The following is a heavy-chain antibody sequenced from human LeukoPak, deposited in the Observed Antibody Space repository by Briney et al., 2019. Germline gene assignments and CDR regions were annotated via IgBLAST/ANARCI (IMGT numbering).Heavy chain of an antibody. CDR1: GFSFSNYE. V-gene: IGHV3-48*03. Sequence: GGSLSLSCVASGFSFSNYEMNWVRQAPGKGPEWVSYISSSGTTMYYADSVQGRFTISRDDAKKSVSLQMDSLRAEDTAVYYCARVRHSSTGDYWGQGTLVTVSS. CDR3: ARVRHSSTGDY. D-gene: IGHD6-13*01. CDR2: ISSSGTTM. J-gene: IGHJ4*02.